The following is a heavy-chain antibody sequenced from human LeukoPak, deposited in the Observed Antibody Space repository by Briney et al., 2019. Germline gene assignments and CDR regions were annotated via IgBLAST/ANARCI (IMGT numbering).Heavy chain of an antibody. J-gene: IGHJ4*02. CDR1: GGSVSTSGYL. CDR2: IDHSGST. Sequence: ASETLSLTCAVSGGSVSTSGYLWAWIRQHPGKGLEYIGYIDHSGSTNYNPSLKSRLTISADTSKNQFSLKVTSVTAADTAIYYCARHFHGDPQTYDFDYWGQGLLVTVSS. V-gene: IGHV4-31*11. D-gene: IGHD2-21*02. CDR3: ARHFHGDPQTYDFDY.